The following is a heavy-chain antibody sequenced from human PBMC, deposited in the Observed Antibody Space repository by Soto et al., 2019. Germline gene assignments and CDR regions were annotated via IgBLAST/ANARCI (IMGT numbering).Heavy chain of an antibody. CDR1: GFTVSSNY. V-gene: IGHV3-66*01. D-gene: IGHD2-8*01. J-gene: IGHJ6*03. CDR2: IYSGGST. Sequence: GGSLRLSCAASGFTVSSNYMSWVRQAPGKGLEWVSVIYSGGSTYYADSEKGRFTISRDNSKNTLYLQMNSLRAEDTAVYYCARDRMECTNCPYYYYYMDVWGKGTTVTVSS. CDR3: ARDRMECTNCPYYYYYMDV.